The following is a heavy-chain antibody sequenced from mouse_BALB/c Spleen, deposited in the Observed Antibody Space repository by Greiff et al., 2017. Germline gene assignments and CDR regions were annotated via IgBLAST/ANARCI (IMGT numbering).Heavy chain of an antibody. Sequence: DVQLQESGPGLVKPSQSLSLTCSVTGYSITSGYYWNWIRQFPGNKLEWMGYISYDGSNNYNPSLKNRSSITRDTSKNQFFLKLNSVTTEDTATYYCARDRHYDHDGGHFDYWGQGTTLTVSS. V-gene: IGHV3-6*02. J-gene: IGHJ2*01. CDR2: ISYDGSN. D-gene: IGHD2-4*01. CDR3: ARDRHYDHDGGHFDY. CDR1: GYSITSGYY.